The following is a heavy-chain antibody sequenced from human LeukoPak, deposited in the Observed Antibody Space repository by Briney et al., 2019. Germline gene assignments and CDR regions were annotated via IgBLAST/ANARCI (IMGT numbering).Heavy chain of an antibody. CDR1: GFTFSDYY. V-gene: IGHV3-7*01. CDR2: INQDGSEM. D-gene: IGHD3-22*01. J-gene: IGHJ2*01. Sequence: GGSLRLSCAASGFTFSDYYMSWVRQAPGKGLEWLANINQDGSEMYYVDSVKGRFTISRDNGKNSLYLQINSLRADDTAVYYCARDQGSMIVVRTTTWYFDLWGRGTLVTVSS. CDR3: ARDQGSMIVVRTTTWYFDL.